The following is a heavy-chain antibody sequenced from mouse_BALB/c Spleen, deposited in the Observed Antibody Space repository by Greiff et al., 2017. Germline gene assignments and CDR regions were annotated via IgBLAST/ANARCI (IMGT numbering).Heavy chain of an antibody. CDR1: GYTFTSYW. D-gene: IGHD2-4*01. CDR3: TRRDYGPLYYAMDY. Sequence: VQLQQSGTVLARPGASVKMSCKASGYTFTSYWMHWVKQRPGQGLEWIGAIYPGNSDTSYNQKFKGKAKLTAVTSTSTAYMELSSLTNEDSAVYYCTRRDYGPLYYAMDYWGQGTSVTVSS. J-gene: IGHJ4*01. V-gene: IGHV1-5*01. CDR2: IYPGNSDT.